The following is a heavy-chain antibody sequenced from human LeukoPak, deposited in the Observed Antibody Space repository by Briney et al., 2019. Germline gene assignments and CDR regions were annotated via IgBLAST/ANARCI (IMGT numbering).Heavy chain of an antibody. CDR2: IHYDGTNE. CDR1: GFTFSSYG. Sequence: GSLRLSCAASGFTFSSYGMHWVRQAPGKGLEWVAFIHYDGTNEYYADSVKGRLTISRDNFKNTLSLQMNGLRVEDTALYYCVNSGFDPWGQGTLVTVSS. J-gene: IGHJ5*02. CDR3: VNSGFDP. D-gene: IGHD3-10*01. V-gene: IGHV3-30*02.